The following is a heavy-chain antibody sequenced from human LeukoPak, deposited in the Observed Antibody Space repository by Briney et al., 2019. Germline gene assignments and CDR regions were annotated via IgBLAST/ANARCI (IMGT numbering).Heavy chain of an antibody. V-gene: IGHV3-43D*04. CDR2: ISWDGGST. D-gene: IGHD3-22*01. CDR1: GFTFDDYA. Sequence: AGGSLRLSCAASGFTFDDYAMHWVRQAPGKGLEWVSLISWDGGSTYYADSVKGRFTISRDNSKNSLYLQMTSLRAEDTALYYCAKDDSSGFTDYWGQGTLVTVSS. CDR3: AKDDSSGFTDY. J-gene: IGHJ4*02.